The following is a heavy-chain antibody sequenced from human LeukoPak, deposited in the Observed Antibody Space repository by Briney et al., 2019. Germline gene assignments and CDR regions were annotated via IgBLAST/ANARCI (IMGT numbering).Heavy chain of an antibody. D-gene: IGHD1-26*01. CDR2: IYSGGDT. CDR1: GFTVSSNY. V-gene: IGHV3-66*01. CDR3: VRGSIMGARGLGDY. Sequence: GGSLRLSCAASGFTVSSNYMGWVRQAPGKGLEWVSVIYSGGDTYYADSVKGRFTISRDNSKNMIYLEMTSLKAEDTAVYYCVRGSIMGARGLGDYWGQGTLVTVSS. J-gene: IGHJ4*02.